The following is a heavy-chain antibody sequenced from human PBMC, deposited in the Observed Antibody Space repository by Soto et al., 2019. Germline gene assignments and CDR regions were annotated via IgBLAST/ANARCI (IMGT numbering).Heavy chain of an antibody. D-gene: IGHD2-15*01. CDR1: GFTVTGNY. CDR3: ARDSRGLGSCSGGSCPYAFDI. Sequence: EVQLMESGGGLIQPGGSLRLSCAVSGFTVTGNYVTWVRQAPGKGLEWVSVIYSGGTTFYSDSVKGRFTISRDDSKNILYLQMHSLSAEDTAVYYCARDSRGLGSCSGGSCPYAFDIWGQGTMVTVSS. CDR2: IYSGGTT. V-gene: IGHV3-53*01. J-gene: IGHJ3*02.